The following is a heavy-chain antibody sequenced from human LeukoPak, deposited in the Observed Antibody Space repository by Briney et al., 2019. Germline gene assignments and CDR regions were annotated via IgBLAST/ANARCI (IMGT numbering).Heavy chain of an antibody. Sequence: GASVKVSCKASGYTFTSYDINWVRQATGQGLEWMGWMNPNSGNTGYAQKFQGRVTMTRNTSISTAYMELSSLRSEDTAVYYCASSQSQGYYGSGSYYVDYWGQGTLVTVSS. CDR3: ASSQSQGYYGSGSYYVDY. CDR1: GYTFTSYD. J-gene: IGHJ4*02. D-gene: IGHD3-10*01. CDR2: MNPNSGNT. V-gene: IGHV1-8*01.